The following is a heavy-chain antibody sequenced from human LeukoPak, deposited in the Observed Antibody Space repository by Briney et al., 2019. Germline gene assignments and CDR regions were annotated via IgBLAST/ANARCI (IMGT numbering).Heavy chain of an antibody. D-gene: IGHD2-2*01. CDR3: ARGYCSSATCRHFDY. V-gene: IGHV1-18*01. J-gene: IGHJ4*02. CDR1: GYAFTNYA. Sequence: ASVKVSCKASGYAFTNYAISWVRQAPGQGLEWMGWISVYNGNTNYAQKLQGRVTMTADTSTTTAYMELRSLRSDDTAVYYCARGYCSSATCRHFDYRGQGALVTVSS. CDR2: ISVYNGNT.